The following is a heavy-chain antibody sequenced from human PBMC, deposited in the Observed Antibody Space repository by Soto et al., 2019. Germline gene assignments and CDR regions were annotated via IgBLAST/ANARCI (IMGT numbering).Heavy chain of an antibody. V-gene: IGHV3-74*01. D-gene: IGHD3-3*01. CDR1: GFTFSRYC. CDR2: MKSDGSDI. CDR3: ARVEDFWAGYYSAMDV. Sequence: EVQLVESGGGLVQPGGSLTLSCAASGFTFSRYCMYWVRPDPGKGRVLVSRMKSDGSDISYAGSVKGRFTTSRDTAKHTLYLLMTSLSSELTAVYYWARVEDFWAGYYSAMDVWCKGNTVTVSS. J-gene: IGHJ6*03.